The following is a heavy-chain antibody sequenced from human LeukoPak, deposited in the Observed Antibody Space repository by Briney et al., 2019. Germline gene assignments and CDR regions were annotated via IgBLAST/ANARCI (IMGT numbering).Heavy chain of an antibody. V-gene: IGHV1-8*03. CDR3: AVGYSSSPLDY. Sequence: ASVKVSCKASGYTFTSYDINWVRQATGQGLEWMGWMNPSSGNTGYAQKFQGRVTITRNTSISTAYMELSSLRSEDTAVYYCAVGYSSSPLDYWGQGTLVTVSS. CDR1: GYTFTSYD. J-gene: IGHJ4*02. CDR2: MNPSSGNT. D-gene: IGHD6-6*01.